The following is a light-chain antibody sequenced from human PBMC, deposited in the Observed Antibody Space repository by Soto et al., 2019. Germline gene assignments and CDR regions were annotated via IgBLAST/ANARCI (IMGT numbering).Light chain of an antibody. CDR1: SSDIGHYDY. J-gene: IGLJ1*01. CDR2: HVT. CDR3: CSLTTSHTYV. Sequence: QSALTQPAAVSGSPGQSITISCTGTSSDIGHYDYVSWYQHHPGKAPKLMIYHVTYRPSGVSHRYSGSKSGNSASLTISGLQADDEADYYCCSLTTSHTYVFGSGTKLTVL. V-gene: IGLV2-14*03.